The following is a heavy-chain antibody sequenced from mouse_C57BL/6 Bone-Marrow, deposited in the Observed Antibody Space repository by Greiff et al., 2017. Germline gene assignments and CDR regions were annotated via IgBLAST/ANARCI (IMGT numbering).Heavy chain of an antibody. D-gene: IGHD2-12*01. CDR2: IDPETGGT. J-gene: IGHJ3*01. Sequence: VQLQQSGAELVRPGASVTLSCKASGYTFTDYEMHWVKQTPVHGLEWIGAIDPETGGTADNQKFKGKAILTADKSSSTAYMELSSLTSEDSAVYYCTRCDSVAWVAYWGRGTRVTVSA. V-gene: IGHV1-15*01. CDR1: GYTFTDYE. CDR3: TRCDSVAWVAY.